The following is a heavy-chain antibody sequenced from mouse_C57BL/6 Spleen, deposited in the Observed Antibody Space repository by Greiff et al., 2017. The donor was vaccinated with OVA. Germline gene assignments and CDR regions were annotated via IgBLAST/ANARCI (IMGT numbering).Heavy chain of an antibody. CDR2: IYPGDGDT. CDR3: ARNVGGENYFDY. J-gene: IGHJ2*01. Sequence: VQLQESGPELVKPGASVKISCKASGYAFSSSWMNWVKQRPGKGLEWIGRIYPGDGDTNYNGKFKGKATLTADKSSSTAYMQLSSLTSEDSAVYFCARNVGGENYFDYWGQGTTLTVSS. V-gene: IGHV1-82*01. D-gene: IGHD3-3*01. CDR1: GYAFSSSW.